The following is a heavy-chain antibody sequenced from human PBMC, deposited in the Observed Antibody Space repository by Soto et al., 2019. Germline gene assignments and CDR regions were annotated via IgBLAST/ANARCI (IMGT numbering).Heavy chain of an antibody. CDR3: ARFGYSGSYDY. CDR1: GGSISSYY. Sequence: ETLSLTCTISGGSISSYYWSWIRQPPGKGLEWIGYIYYSGSTKYNPSLKSRVTISVDTSKNQFSLKLNSVTAADTAVYYCARFGYSGSYDYWGQGTLVTVSS. CDR2: IYYSGST. V-gene: IGHV4-59*01. D-gene: IGHD5-12*01. J-gene: IGHJ4*02.